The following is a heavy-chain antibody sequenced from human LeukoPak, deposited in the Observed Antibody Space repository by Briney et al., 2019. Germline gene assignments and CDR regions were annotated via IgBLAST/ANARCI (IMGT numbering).Heavy chain of an antibody. CDR3: EGDLILVWTPGDDFDH. Sequence: PGGSLRLSCVASGFTLSRYWMHWVRQVPGKGLEWVSRINEDASTITYADSVKGRFTISRDNAKNTLYLQMNSLRAEDTAVYFCEGDLILVWTPGDDFDHWGQGTLVTVSS. D-gene: IGHD3-16*01. CDR1: GFTLSRYW. CDR2: INEDASTI. J-gene: IGHJ4*02. V-gene: IGHV3-74*03.